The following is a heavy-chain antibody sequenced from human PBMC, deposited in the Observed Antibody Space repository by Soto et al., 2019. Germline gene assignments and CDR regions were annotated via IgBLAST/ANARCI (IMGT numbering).Heavy chain of an antibody. CDR1: GFTFTSSA. CDR3: AAVRMMAGTNAFDI. D-gene: IGHD6-19*01. Sequence: SVKVSCKASGFTFTSSAVQWVRQARGQRLEWIEWIVVGSGNTNYAQKFQERVTITRDMSTSTAYMELSSLRSEDTAVYYCAAVRMMAGTNAFDIWGQGTMVTVSS. CDR2: IVVGSGNT. J-gene: IGHJ3*02. V-gene: IGHV1-58*01.